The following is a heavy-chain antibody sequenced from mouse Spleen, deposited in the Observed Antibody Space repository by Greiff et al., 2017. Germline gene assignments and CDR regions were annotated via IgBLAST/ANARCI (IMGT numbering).Heavy chain of an antibody. J-gene: IGHJ3*01. V-gene: IGHV1-81*01. CDR2: IYPRSGNT. CDR3: ARYYYDGSYWFAY. D-gene: IGHD1-1*01. CDR1: GYTFTSYG. Sequence: QVQLKESGAELARPGASVKLSCKASGYTFTSYGISWVKQRTGQGLEWIGEIYPRSGNTYYNEKFKGKATLTADKSSSTAYMELRSLTSEDSAVYFCARYYYDGSYWFAYWGQGTLVTVSA.